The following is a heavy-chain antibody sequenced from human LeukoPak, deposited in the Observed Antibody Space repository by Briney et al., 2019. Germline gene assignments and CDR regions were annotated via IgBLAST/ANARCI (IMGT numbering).Heavy chain of an antibody. Sequence: SETLSLTCTVSGGSISSSSYYWGWIRQPPGKGLEWIGSIYHSGSTYYNPFLKSRVAISVDTSRNQFSLKLSSVTAADTAVYYCARFVPPTYGSGNYFDYWGQGTLVTVSS. V-gene: IGHV4-39*07. J-gene: IGHJ4*02. CDR2: IYHSGST. CDR3: ARFVPPTYGSGNYFDY. CDR1: GGSISSSSYY. D-gene: IGHD3-10*01.